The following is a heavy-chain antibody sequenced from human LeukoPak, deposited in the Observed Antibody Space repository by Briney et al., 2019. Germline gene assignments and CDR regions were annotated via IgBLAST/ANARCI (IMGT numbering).Heavy chain of an antibody. D-gene: IGHD1-14*01. CDR2: IYHGGST. CDR3: ARDNTYVSGFDY. J-gene: IGHJ4*02. CDR1: GGSISSGGHS. Sequence: SQTLSLTCAVSGGSISSGGHSWSWIRQPPGKGLEWIGYIYHGGSTYYNPSLKSRVTISVDRSKNQFSLKLSSVTAADTAVYYCARDNTYVSGFDYWGQGTLVTVSS. V-gene: IGHV4-30-2*01.